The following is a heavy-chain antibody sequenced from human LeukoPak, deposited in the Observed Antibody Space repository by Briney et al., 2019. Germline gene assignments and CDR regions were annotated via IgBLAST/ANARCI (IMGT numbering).Heavy chain of an antibody. J-gene: IGHJ4*02. CDR3: AKAKTDSGWYPNFDY. V-gene: IGHV3-11*01. CDR2: ISSSGNTI. CDR1: GFTFSDYY. D-gene: IGHD6-19*01. Sequence: GGSLRLSCAASGFTFSDYYMSWIRQAPGKGLEWVSYISSSGNTIYYADSVKGRFTISRDNAKNSLYLQMNSLRAEDTAVYYCAKAKTDSGWYPNFDYWGQGTLVTVSS.